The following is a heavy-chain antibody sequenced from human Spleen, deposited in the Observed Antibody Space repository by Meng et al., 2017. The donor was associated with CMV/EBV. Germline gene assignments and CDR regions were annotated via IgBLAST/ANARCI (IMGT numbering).Heavy chain of an antibody. CDR2: ISSSSSFI. J-gene: IGHJ3*02. V-gene: IGHV3-21*04. Sequence: GESLKISCAASGFPFSSYTMNWVRQAPGKGLEWVSSISSSSSFIYYADSVKGRFTISRDNAKNSLYLQMNSLRTEDTALYYCAKGQWELPRYDAFDIWGQGTMVTVSS. D-gene: IGHD1-26*01. CDR3: AKGQWELPRYDAFDI. CDR1: GFPFSSYT.